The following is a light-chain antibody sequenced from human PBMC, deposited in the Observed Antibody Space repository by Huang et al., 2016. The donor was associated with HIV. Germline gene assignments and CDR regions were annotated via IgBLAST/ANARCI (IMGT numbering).Light chain of an antibody. CDR3: QKYDSSPRT. V-gene: IGKV1-27*01. CDR2: ATS. CDR1: QDISNY. J-gene: IGKJ1*01. Sequence: DIQMTQSPSSLSASVGDRVTITCRASQDISNYLAWYQLKPGKVPRVLIHATSTLQSGVPLRFSGSGSGTHFTLTISSLQPEDVGLYFCQKYDSSPRTFGQGTKVEIK.